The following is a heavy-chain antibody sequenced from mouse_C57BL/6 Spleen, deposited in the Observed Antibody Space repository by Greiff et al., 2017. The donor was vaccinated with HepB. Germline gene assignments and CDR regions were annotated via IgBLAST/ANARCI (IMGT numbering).Heavy chain of an antibody. J-gene: IGHJ4*01. CDR3: ANSNYPYYAMDS. CDR1: GYTFTSYW. Sequence: QVQLKESGAELAKPGASVKLSCKASGYTFTSYWMHWVKQRPGQGLEWIGYINPSSGYTKYNQKFKDKATLTADKSSSTAYMQLSSLTYEDSAVYYCANSNYPYYAMDSWGQGTSVTVSS. D-gene: IGHD2-5*01. CDR2: INPSSGYT. V-gene: IGHV1-7*01.